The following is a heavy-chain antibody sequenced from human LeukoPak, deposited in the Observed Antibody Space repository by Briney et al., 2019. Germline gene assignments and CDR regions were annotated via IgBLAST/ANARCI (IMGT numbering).Heavy chain of an antibody. CDR1: GGTFSSYA. CDR3: ARGLLWFGELPYYYYYGMDV. V-gene: IGHV1-69*06. Sequence: SVKVSCKASGGTFSSYAISWVRLAPGQGLEWMGGIIPIFGTANYAQKFQGRVTITADKSTSTAYMELSSLRSEDTAVYYCARGLLWFGELPYYYYYGMDVWGKGTTVTVSS. CDR2: IIPIFGTA. D-gene: IGHD3-10*01. J-gene: IGHJ6*04.